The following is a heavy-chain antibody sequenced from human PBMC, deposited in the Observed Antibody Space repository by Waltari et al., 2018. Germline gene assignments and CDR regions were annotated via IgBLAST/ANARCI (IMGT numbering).Heavy chain of an antibody. CDR2: VNSDGSHT. V-gene: IGHV3-74*01. CDR1: GFSFSDYW. D-gene: IGHD7-27*01. Sequence: EVQLEESGGGLAQPGGSLRLSCVASGFSFSDYWMHWVRQVPEKGLLWVLNVNSDGSHTTYADSVKGRFTVSRDNAKNTRYLQMNSLRAEDTAVYFCARDTPGDGIDYWGQGTLVTVSS. J-gene: IGHJ4*02. CDR3: ARDTPGDGIDY.